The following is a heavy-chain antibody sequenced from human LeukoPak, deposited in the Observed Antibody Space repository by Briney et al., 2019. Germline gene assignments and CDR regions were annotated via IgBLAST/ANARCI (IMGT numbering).Heavy chain of an antibody. D-gene: IGHD1-26*01. J-gene: IGHJ4*02. CDR3: ARDVGGSLDY. CDR2: TKGDESAR. CDR1: GFTFRTYW. Sequence: GGSLRLSCAASGFTFRTYWMAWVRQAPGKGLEWVANTKGDESARHQADSVKGRFTISRDNAQNSVYLQMSSLRGEDTAVYFCARDVGGSLDYWGQGTLVTVSS. V-gene: IGHV3-7*01.